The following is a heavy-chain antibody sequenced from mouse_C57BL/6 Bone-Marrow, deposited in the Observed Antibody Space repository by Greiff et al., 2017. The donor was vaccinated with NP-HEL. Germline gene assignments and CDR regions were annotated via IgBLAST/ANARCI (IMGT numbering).Heavy chain of an antibody. CDR1: GFSFNTYA. CDR3: VRHGIRGSYWYFDV. CDR2: IRSKSNNYAT. D-gene: IGHD4-1*01. Sequence: EVQLVESGGGLVQPKGSLKLSCAASGFSFNTYAMNWVRQAPGKGLEWVARIRSKSNNYATYYADSVKDRFTISRDDSESMLYLQMNNLKTEDTAMYYCVRHGIRGSYWYFDVWGTGTTVTVSS. J-gene: IGHJ1*03. V-gene: IGHV10-1*01.